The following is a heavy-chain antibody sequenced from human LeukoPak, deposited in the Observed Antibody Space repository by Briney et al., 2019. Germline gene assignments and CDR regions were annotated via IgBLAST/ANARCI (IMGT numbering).Heavy chain of an antibody. CDR2: MNPNSGNT. CDR3: ARTLVDTAMVTWYYYMDV. V-gene: IGHV1-8*03. Sequence: GASVKVSCKASGYTFTNYDINWVRQATGQGLEWMGWMNPNSGNTGYAQKFQGRVTITRNTSISTAYMELSSLRSEDTAVYYCARTLVDTAMVTWYYYMDVWGKGTTVTISS. J-gene: IGHJ6*03. D-gene: IGHD5-18*01. CDR1: GYTFTNYD.